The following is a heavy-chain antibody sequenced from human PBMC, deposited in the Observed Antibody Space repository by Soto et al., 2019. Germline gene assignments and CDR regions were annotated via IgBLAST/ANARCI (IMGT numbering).Heavy chain of an antibody. J-gene: IGHJ4*02. CDR2: IYYSGST. D-gene: IGHD3-22*01. V-gene: IGHV4-31*03. Sequence: SEPLSLTCTVSGGSISSGGYYWSWIRQHPGKGLEWIGYIYYSGSTYYNPSLKSRATISVATSTNQFALKLSSVTAADTAGYYCAGDGWRXDEGSSGYNCGQGALVTVSA. CDR3: AGDGWRXDEGSSGYN. CDR1: GGSISSGGYY.